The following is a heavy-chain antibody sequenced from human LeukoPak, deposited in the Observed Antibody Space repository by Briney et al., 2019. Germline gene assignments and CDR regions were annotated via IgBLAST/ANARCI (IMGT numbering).Heavy chain of an antibody. Sequence: PSQILSLTCAVSGGSISSGGYSWSWIRQPPGKGLEWIGYIYHSGSTYYNPSLKSRVTISVGRSKNQFSLKLSSVTAADTAVYYCARVVPAATFDYWGQGTLVTVSS. CDR3: ARVVPAATFDY. V-gene: IGHV4-30-2*01. J-gene: IGHJ4*02. CDR2: IYHSGST. D-gene: IGHD2-2*01. CDR1: GGSISSGGYS.